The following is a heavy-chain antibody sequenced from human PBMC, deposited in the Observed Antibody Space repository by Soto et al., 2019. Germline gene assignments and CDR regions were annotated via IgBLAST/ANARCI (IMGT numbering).Heavy chain of an antibody. Sequence: EVQLVESGGGWYKLGGSRRLSFAASGLTFFIFKMIWFAQAPGRGLGGISYISSHSTTIYYADSVEGRFTISRDNAKNSLYLQMNSLRAEDTAVYYCARWLWSGELSYYFDYWGQGTLVTVSS. J-gene: IGHJ4*02. V-gene: IGHV3-48*03. CDR1: GLTFFIFK. CDR3: ARWLWSGELSYYFDY. D-gene: IGHD3-10*01. CDR2: ISSHSTTI.